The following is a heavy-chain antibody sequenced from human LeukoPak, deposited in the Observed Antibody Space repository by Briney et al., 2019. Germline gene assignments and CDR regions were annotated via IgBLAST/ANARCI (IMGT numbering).Heavy chain of an antibody. J-gene: IGHJ2*01. CDR1: DFSFRDYY. CDR3: AKVPIPSSGSWVFDL. D-gene: IGHD1-26*01. V-gene: IGHV3-11*05. Sequence: PGGSLRLSCVDSDFSFRDYYMSWIRQAPGKGLEWVSYINWDGSDTSHEDSVKGRFTISRDNAERSLYLRMDSLRAEDTAVYYCAKVPIPSSGSWVFDLWGRGTLVTVSS. CDR2: INWDGSDT.